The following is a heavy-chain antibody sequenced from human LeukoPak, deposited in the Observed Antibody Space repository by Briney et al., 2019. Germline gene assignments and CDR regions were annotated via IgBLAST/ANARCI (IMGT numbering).Heavy chain of an antibody. CDR2: INHSGST. V-gene: IGHV4-34*01. J-gene: IGHJ6*02. CDR1: GGSISSYY. Sequence: SETLSLTCTVSGGSISSYYWSWIRQPAGKGLEWIGEINHSGSTNYNPSLKSRVTISVDTSKNQFSLKLSSVTAADTAVYYCASDTYNYYYGMDVWGQGTTVTVSS. CDR3: ASDTYNYYYGMDV.